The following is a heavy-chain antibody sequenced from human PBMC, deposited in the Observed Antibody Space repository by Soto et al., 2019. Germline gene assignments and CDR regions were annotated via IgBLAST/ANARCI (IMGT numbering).Heavy chain of an antibody. CDR1: GYTFTTYY. CDR3: ARVVVPTTATTSNWFDP. J-gene: IGHJ5*02. Sequence: ASVKVSCKASGYTFTTYYMHWVRQAPGQGLEWMGIINPSGGSTNYAQRFQGRVTMTSDTSTSTVYMELSSLRADDTAVYYCARVVVPTTATTSNWFDPWG. V-gene: IGHV1-46*01. CDR2: INPSGGST. D-gene: IGHD4-17*01.